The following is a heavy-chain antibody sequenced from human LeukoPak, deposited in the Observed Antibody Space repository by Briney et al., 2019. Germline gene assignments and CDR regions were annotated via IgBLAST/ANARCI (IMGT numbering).Heavy chain of an antibody. CDR1: GGSISSGSYY. D-gene: IGHD6-6*01. CDR2: IYYSGST. Sequence: SETLSLTCTVSGGSISSGSYYWSWIRQPPGKGLEWIGYIYYSGSTNYNPSLKSRVTISVDTSKNQFSLKLSSVTAADTAVYYCARHGGGSSCYFDYWGQGTLVTVSS. V-gene: IGHV4-61*01. J-gene: IGHJ4*02. CDR3: ARHGGGSSCYFDY.